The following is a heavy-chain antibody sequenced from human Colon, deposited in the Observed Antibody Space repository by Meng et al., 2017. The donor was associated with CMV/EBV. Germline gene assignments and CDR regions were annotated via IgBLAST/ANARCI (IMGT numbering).Heavy chain of an antibody. CDR1: GFTFSSYA. J-gene: IGHJ6*02. Sequence: LKISGAASGFTFSSYAMSWVRQAPGKGLEWVSAISGSGGSTYYADSVKGRFTISRDNSKNTLYLQMNSLRAEDTAVYYCARSLHHYYYYGMDVWGQGTTVTVSS. D-gene: IGHD4-17*01. V-gene: IGHV3-23*01. CDR2: ISGSGGST. CDR3: ARSLHHYYYYGMDV.